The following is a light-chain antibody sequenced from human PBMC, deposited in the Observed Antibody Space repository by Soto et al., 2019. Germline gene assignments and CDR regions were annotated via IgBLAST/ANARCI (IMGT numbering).Light chain of an antibody. Sequence: DIQMTQSPCTLSASVGDRVTITCRASQSISSWLAWYQQKPGKAPKLLIYYASSLESGVPSRFSGSGSGTEFTLTISSLQPDDFATYYCQQYNSYSGTFGQGTKVEIK. J-gene: IGKJ1*01. V-gene: IGKV1-5*01. CDR3: QQYNSYSGT. CDR1: QSISSW. CDR2: YAS.